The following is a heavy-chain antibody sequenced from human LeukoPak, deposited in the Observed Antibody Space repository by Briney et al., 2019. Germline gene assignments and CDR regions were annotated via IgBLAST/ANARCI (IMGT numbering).Heavy chain of an antibody. Sequence: PSETLSLTCTVSRYDINSVYYWGWIRQPPGRGLEWIGSIYHSGSTYYNASLKSRVTISMDTSRNKFSLNLNSVTAADTAVYYCARAGGYYGSGSFLDYWGQGLLVTVSS. CDR3: ARAGGYYGSGSFLDY. V-gene: IGHV4-38-2*02. CDR2: IYHSGST. CDR1: RYDINSVYY. D-gene: IGHD3-10*01. J-gene: IGHJ4*02.